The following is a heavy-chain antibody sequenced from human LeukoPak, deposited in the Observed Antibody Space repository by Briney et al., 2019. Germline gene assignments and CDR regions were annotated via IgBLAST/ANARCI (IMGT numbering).Heavy chain of an antibody. D-gene: IGHD5-12*01. V-gene: IGHV4-39*07. CDR3: LNFIAYTIMNY. Sequence: SETLSLTCTVSGDSITSSSYYWGWIRQPPGKGLEWIGTISHGGSTYYNPSLKSRVSISGDTSKTQFSLTPSSVTAADTAVYYCLNFIAYTIMNYWGQGALVIVSS. CDR1: GDSITSSSYY. CDR2: ISHGGST. J-gene: IGHJ4*02.